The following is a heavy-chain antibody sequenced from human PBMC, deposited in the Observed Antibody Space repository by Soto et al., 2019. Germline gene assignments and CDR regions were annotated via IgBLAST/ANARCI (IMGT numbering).Heavy chain of an antibody. CDR2: IYHSGST. CDR1: GGSISSSNW. J-gene: IGHJ1*01. D-gene: IGHD3-22*01. CDR3: ARNGYYDSSGYYPKYFQH. Sequence: SETLSLTCTVSGGSISSSNWWSWVRQPPGKGLEWIGEIYHSGSTNYNPSLKSRVTISVDKSKNQFSLKLSSVTAADTAVYYCARNGYYDSSGYYPKYFQHWGQGTLVTVSS. V-gene: IGHV4-4*02.